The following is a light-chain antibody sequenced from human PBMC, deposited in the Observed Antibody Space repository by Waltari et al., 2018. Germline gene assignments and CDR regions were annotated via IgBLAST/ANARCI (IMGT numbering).Light chain of an antibody. Sequence: DIVMTQSPDSPPVSLGERATLNCKSSQSVLYNTDNKNYLAWYQQKPGQSPKLLIYWASTRESGVPDRFSGSGSGTDFTLTISGLQADDAAIYFCQQYYDIPVTFGQGTRLEIK. J-gene: IGKJ2*01. CDR3: QQYYDIPVT. CDR2: WAS. V-gene: IGKV4-1*01. CDR1: QSVLYNTDNKNY.